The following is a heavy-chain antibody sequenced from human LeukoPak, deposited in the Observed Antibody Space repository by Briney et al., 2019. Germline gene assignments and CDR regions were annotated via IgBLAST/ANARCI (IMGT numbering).Heavy chain of an antibody. V-gene: IGHV4-39*01. CDR3: ARRDDSSGYHKIFDY. J-gene: IGHJ4*02. CDR1: GGSISSGPYY. CDR2: IYYGENT. D-gene: IGHD3-22*01. Sequence: SETLSLACTVSGGSISSGPYYWGWIRQPPGKGLEWIGNIYYGENTYYNPSLKSRVTISIDTSKNQFYLKLSSLTAADTAVYYCARRDDSSGYHKIFDYWGPGTLVTVSS.